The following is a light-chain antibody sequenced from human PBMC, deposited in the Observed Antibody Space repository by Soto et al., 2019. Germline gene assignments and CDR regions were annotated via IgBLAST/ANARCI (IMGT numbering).Light chain of an antibody. CDR3: SSYTTNNAHV. Sequence: QSALAQPASVSASPGQLISISCTGTTNDVGAFDYVSWYQQHPGKPPKLIIYEIFNRPSGVSHRFSGSKSGNSASLTISGLQAEDEADYYCSSYTTNNAHVFGGGTKVTVL. V-gene: IGLV2-14*01. J-gene: IGLJ2*01. CDR2: EIF. CDR1: TNDVGAFDY.